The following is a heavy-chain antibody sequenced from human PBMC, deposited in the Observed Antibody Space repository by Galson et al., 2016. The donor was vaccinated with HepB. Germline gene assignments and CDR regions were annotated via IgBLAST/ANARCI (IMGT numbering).Heavy chain of an antibody. CDR1: GFTFSNYA. CDR3: AKESPKNAGGVFDI. V-gene: IGHV3-23*01. J-gene: IGHJ3*02. CDR2: ISGSTGRT. Sequence: SLRLSCAASGFTFSNYAMSWVRQAPGKGLEWVSAISGSTGRTYYADSVKGHFTISRDHYKNTLYLQMNSLRAGDTTLYYCAKESPKNAGGVFDIWGQGTKVTVSS. D-gene: IGHD1-1*01.